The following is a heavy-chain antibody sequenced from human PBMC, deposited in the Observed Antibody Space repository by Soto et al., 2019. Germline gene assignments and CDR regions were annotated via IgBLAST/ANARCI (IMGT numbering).Heavy chain of an antibody. Sequence: QVQLQESGPGLVRPSQTLSLTCTVSGGSINNKDFYWTWIRQHPVKGLEWIGYVFSSGTSFDNPSLRSRLIISVDTSANQFALELSSVTAADSAVYYCARAVYGSDYFDLWGPGILVSVSS. D-gene: IGHD3-10*01. CDR3: ARAVYGSDYFDL. CDR2: VFSSGTS. CDR1: GGSINNKDFY. V-gene: IGHV4-31*03. J-gene: IGHJ4*02.